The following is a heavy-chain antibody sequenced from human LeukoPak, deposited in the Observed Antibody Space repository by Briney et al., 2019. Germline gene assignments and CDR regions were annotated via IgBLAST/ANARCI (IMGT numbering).Heavy chain of an antibody. Sequence: SETLSLTCTVSGGSISSYYWSWIRQPPGKGLEWIGYIYYSGSTNYNPSLKSRVTISVDTSKNQFSLKLSSVTAADTAAYYCARRDYYDSSGYYDAFDIWGQGTMVTVSS. V-gene: IGHV4-59*01. CDR1: GGSISSYY. CDR2: IYYSGST. J-gene: IGHJ3*02. D-gene: IGHD3-22*01. CDR3: ARRDYYDSSGYYDAFDI.